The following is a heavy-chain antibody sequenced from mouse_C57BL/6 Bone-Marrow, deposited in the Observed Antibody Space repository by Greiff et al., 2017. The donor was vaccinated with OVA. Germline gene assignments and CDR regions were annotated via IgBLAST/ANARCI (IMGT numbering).Heavy chain of an antibody. CDR3: ARESRNYAMDY. J-gene: IGHJ4*01. V-gene: IGHV14-2*01. D-gene: IGHD1-1*01. CDR1: GFTIKDYY. Sequence: VQLQQSGAELVKPGASVKLSCTASGFTIKDYYMHWVKQRTEQGLEWIGRIDPEDGDTKYAPKFQGKATITADTSSNTANLQLSSLTAEDTAVYYCARESRNYAMDYWGQGTSVTVSS. CDR2: IDPEDGDT.